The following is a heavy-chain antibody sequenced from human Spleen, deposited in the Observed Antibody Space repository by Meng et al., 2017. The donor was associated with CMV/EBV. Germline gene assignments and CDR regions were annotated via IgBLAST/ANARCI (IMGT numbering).Heavy chain of an antibody. CDR3: ARYHDSSGYYYRPFDY. Sequence: KVSCKGSGYSFPNYWIGWVRQMPGKGLEWMGVIYPGDSDTRYSPSFQGQVTISADRSISTAYLQWSSLKASDTAMYYCARYHDSSGYYYRPFDYWGQGTLVTVS. J-gene: IGHJ4*02. CDR2: IYPGDSDT. V-gene: IGHV5-51*01. CDR1: GYSFPNYW. D-gene: IGHD3-22*01.